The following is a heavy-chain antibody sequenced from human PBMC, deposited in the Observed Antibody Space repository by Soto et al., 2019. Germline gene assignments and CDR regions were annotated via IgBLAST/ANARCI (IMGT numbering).Heavy chain of an antibody. J-gene: IGHJ6*02. V-gene: IGHV1-2*02. CDR2: INPNSGDT. D-gene: IGHD3-22*01. Sequence: ASVKVSCKASRYTFTAYYIHWVRQAPGQGLEWMGWINPNSGDTNYAQKFQGRVTMTRDTSLTTAYMELSRLRSDDTAMYYCARDRRYYDRSGYSSANYYAMDVWGPGTTVTVSS. CDR1: RYTFTAYY. CDR3: ARDRRYYDRSGYSSANYYAMDV.